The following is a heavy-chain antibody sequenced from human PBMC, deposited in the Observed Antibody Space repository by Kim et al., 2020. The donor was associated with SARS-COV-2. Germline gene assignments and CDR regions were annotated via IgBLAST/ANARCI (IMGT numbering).Heavy chain of an antibody. CDR1: GGSFSGYY. J-gene: IGHJ4*02. CDR2: INHSGST. Sequence: SQTLSLTCAVYGGSFSGYYWSWIRQPPGKGLEWIGEINHSGSTNYNPSLKSRVTISVDTSKNQFSLKLSSVTAADTAVYYCARGGLGYFDYWGQGTLATVSS. V-gene: IGHV4-34*01. CDR3: ARGGLGYFDY.